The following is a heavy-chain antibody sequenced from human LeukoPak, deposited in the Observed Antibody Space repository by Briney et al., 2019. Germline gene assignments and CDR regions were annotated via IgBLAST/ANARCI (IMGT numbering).Heavy chain of an antibody. Sequence: GGSLRLSCAASGFMLSGYEMHWVRQAPGKGLEWLSCISTSGSTIYYADSVKGRFTFSRDNARNSLYLQMNSLRAEDTALYYCARDGPAYSFDYWGQGTLVTVSS. J-gene: IGHJ4*02. V-gene: IGHV3-48*03. CDR2: ISTSGSTI. D-gene: IGHD5-18*01. CDR1: GFMLSGYE. CDR3: ARDGPAYSFDY.